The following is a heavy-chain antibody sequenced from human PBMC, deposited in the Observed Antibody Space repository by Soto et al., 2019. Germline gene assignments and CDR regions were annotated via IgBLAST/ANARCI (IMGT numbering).Heavy chain of an antibody. CDR3: AVHYDLYYSDY. J-gene: IGHJ4*02. V-gene: IGHV4-39*01. CDR1: GGSISSSSYY. CDR2: IYYSGST. Sequence: SETLSLTCTVSGGSISSSSYYWGWIRQPPGKGLEWIGSIYYSGSTYYNPSLKSRVTISVDTSKNQFSLKLSSVTAADTAVYYCAVHYDLYYSDYWGKGTLVTVSS. D-gene: IGHD3-22*01.